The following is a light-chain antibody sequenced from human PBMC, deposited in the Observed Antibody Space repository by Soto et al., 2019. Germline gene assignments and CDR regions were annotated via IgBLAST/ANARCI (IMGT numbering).Light chain of an antibody. CDR3: QQHGRSPRT. V-gene: IGKV3-20*01. J-gene: IGKJ5*01. Sequence: EIRLEISRGNVSLSRGDSTTLSWTASQSITGNYLAWHQQKPGQAPKLLIYGASTRAPGIPDRFSGGGSGTNITLTTSILEPEDFALYYWQQHGRSPRTFGQGTRLEIK. CDR1: QSITGNY. CDR2: GAS.